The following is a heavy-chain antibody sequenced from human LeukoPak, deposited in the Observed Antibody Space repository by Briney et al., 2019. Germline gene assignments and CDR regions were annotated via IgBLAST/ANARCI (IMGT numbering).Heavy chain of an antibody. CDR3: ARDKSYGDSSDY. CDR1: GFTFSSYW. V-gene: IGHV3-7*01. J-gene: IGHJ4*02. Sequence: GGSLRLSCAASGFTFSSYWMSWVRQAPGKGLEWVANIKQEGSEKYYVDSVKGRFTISRDNAKNPLYLQMNSLRAEDTAVYYCARDKSYGDSSDYWGQGTLVTVSS. D-gene: IGHD4-17*01. CDR2: IKQEGSEK.